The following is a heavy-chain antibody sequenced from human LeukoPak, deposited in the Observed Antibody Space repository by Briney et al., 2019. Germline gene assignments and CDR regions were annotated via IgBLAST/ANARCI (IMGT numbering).Heavy chain of an antibody. CDR3: ARDTDDILTGYYLKWLDP. CDR1: GYTFTGYY. Sequence: GASVKVSCNASGYTFTGYYMHWVRQAPGQGLEWMGWINPNSGGTNYAQKLQGRVTMTRDTSISTAYMELSRLRSDDTAVYYCARDTDDILTGYYLKWLDPWGQGTLVTVSS. D-gene: IGHD3-9*01. V-gene: IGHV1-2*02. J-gene: IGHJ5*02. CDR2: INPNSGGT.